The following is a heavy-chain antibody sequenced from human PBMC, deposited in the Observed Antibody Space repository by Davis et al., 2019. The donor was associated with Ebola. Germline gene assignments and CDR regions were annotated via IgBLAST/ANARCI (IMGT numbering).Heavy chain of an antibody. Sequence: GESLKISCAASGFTFSSYAMSWVRQAPGKGLEWVSAISGSGGSTYYADSVKGRFTISRDNSKNTLYLQMNSLRAEDTAVYYCAKDWEGGIVVPVFSGEHWGQGTLVTVSS. CDR2: ISGSGGST. CDR1: GFTFSSYA. V-gene: IGHV3-23*01. J-gene: IGHJ1*01. CDR3: AKDWEGGIVVPVFSGEH. D-gene: IGHD2-2*01.